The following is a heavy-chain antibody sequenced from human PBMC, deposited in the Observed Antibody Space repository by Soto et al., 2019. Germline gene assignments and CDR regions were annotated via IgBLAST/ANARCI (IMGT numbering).Heavy chain of an antibody. CDR2: ISLYSNGT. CDR3: ARVVPGAEAWFGP. Sequence: GASVKVSCKTSGYTFSNYGITWVRQAPGQPLEWLGWISLYSNGTNYAQKFQGRVSMTTDTSTTTAYMELRSLRSDDTAVYYCARVVPGAEAWFGPWGQGTLVTVSS. CDR1: GYTFSNYG. V-gene: IGHV1-18*01. J-gene: IGHJ5*02. D-gene: IGHD2-2*01.